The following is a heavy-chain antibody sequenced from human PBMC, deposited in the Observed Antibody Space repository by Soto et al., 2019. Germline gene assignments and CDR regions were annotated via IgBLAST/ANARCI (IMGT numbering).Heavy chain of an antibody. CDR3: AKDQSYKQLVRTRWYHFDY. CDR1: GFTFSSYA. Sequence: GGSLRLSCAPSGFTFSSYAMSWVRQAPGKGLEWVSAISGSGGSTYYADSVKGRFTISRDNSKNTLYLQMNSLRAEDTAVYYCAKDQSYKQLVRTRWYHFDYWGQGTVVTVFS. D-gene: IGHD6-6*01. CDR2: ISGSGGST. J-gene: IGHJ4*02. V-gene: IGHV3-23*01.